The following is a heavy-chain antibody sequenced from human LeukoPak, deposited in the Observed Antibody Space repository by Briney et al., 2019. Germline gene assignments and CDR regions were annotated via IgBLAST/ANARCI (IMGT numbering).Heavy chain of an antibody. CDR3: ARQRQGEIVTGTSFDL. D-gene: IGHD6-19*01. CDR1: GYSFNGDY. Sequence: ASVKVSCKASGYSFNGDYIHWMRRAPGQGPEWMGWINPSSGDTNYVEKFQGRVTMTRDTSINTAYMEMSSLRSDDTAFYYCARQRQGEIVTGTSFDLWGQGTLITVSS. V-gene: IGHV1-2*02. J-gene: IGHJ4*02. CDR2: INPSSGDT.